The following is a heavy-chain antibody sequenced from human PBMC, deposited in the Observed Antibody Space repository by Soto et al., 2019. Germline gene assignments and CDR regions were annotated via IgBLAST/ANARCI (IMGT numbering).Heavy chain of an antibody. J-gene: IGHJ5*02. Sequence: PSETLSLTCTVSGGSISSSSYYWGWIRQPPGKGLEWIGSIYYSGSTYYNPSLKSRVTISVDTSKNQFSLKLSSVTAADTAVYYCAILAVAATGWFDPWCQGTLVTMSS. CDR2: IYYSGST. CDR1: GGSISSSSYY. D-gene: IGHD6-19*01. V-gene: IGHV4-39*01. CDR3: AILAVAATGWFDP.